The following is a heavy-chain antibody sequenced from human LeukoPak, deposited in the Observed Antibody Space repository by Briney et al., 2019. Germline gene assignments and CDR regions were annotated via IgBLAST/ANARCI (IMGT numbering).Heavy chain of an antibody. CDR1: GFTFSSYA. CDR3: ARPLSPTDSMVINP. J-gene: IGHJ5*02. D-gene: IGHD5-18*01. CDR2: ISYDGSNK. V-gene: IGHV3-30*01. Sequence: GRSLRLSCAAFGFTFSSYAMHWVRQAPGKGLEWVAVISYDGSNKYYADSVKGRFTISRDNSKNTLYLQMNSLRAEDTAVYYCARPLSPTDSMVINPWGQGTLVTVSS.